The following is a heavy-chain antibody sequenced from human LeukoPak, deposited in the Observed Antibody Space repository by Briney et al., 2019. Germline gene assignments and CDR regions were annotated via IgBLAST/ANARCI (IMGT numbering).Heavy chain of an antibody. CDR1: GYTFTSYG. D-gene: IGHD2-15*01. J-gene: IGHJ6*02. Sequence: AAVKVSCKASGYTFTSYGVSWVRQAPGQGPEWMGWISVYNGNTNYAQRLQGRVTMTTDTYTSKAYMELRSLRSDDTAVYYCARGYCSGGRCYDILNYQYGMDVWGQGTTVTVSS. CDR3: ARGYCSGGRCYDILNYQYGMDV. V-gene: IGHV1-18*01. CDR2: ISVYNGNT.